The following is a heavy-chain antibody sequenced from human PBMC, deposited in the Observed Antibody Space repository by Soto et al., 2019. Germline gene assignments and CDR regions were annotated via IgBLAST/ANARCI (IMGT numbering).Heavy chain of an antibody. CDR1: GFSFSEHY. D-gene: IGHD2-2*01. CDR2: IRNKANSYTT. V-gene: IGHV3-72*01. J-gene: IGHJ6*02. Sequence: GGSLRLSCAASGFSFSEHYMDWVRQAPGKGLEWVGRIRNKANSYTTEYAASVKGRFTISRDDSKNSLYLQMTSLKIEDTAVYYCVNVYAVFHGMDVWGQGITVTSP. CDR3: VNVYAVFHGMDV.